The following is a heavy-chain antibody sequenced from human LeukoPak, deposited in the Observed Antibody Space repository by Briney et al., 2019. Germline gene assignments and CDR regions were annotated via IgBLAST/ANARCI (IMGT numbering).Heavy chain of an antibody. CDR3: AREPHHCSSTSCYSRFDY. CDR1: DGSISSTTYY. CDR2: IYYSGNT. Sequence: SETLSLTCTVSDGSISSTTYYWGWIRQPPGKDLEWIGSIYYSGNTYYNPSLKSRVTISVDTSKNQFSLKLSSVTAADTAVYYCAREPHHCSSTSCYSRFDYWGQGTLVTVSS. D-gene: IGHD2-2*02. J-gene: IGHJ4*02. V-gene: IGHV4-39*07.